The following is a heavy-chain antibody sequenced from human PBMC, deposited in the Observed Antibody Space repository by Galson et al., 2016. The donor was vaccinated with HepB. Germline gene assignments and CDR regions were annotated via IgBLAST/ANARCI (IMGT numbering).Heavy chain of an antibody. CDR1: GYTFTTSG. V-gene: IGHV1-18*01. D-gene: IGHD1-7*01. J-gene: IGHJ4*02. CDR3: ARAGLGTKASFDY. Sequence: SVKVSCKASGYTFTTSGISWVRQAPGQGLEWMGWISTYSGNTKYAQKFQGGLTLTTDSSTTTAYMELRSLRFDDTALYYCARAGLGTKASFDYWGQGTLVAVSS. CDR2: ISTYSGNT.